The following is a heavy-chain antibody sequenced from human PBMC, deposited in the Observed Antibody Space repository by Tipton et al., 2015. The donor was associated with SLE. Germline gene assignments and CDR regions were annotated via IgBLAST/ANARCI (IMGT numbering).Heavy chain of an antibody. CDR3: ARHFYNIGWNHFDN. V-gene: IGHV4-61*02. J-gene: IGHJ4*02. CDR1: GGSITGGTYY. CDR2: VYSSGTA. D-gene: IGHD6-19*01. Sequence: TLSLTCAVSGGSITGGTYYWNWIRQPAGKGLEWIGRVYSSGTANDNPSLKSRVSFSIDTSKNQFSLRLTSVTAADTAVYYCARHFYNIGWNHFDNWGPGTLVTVSS.